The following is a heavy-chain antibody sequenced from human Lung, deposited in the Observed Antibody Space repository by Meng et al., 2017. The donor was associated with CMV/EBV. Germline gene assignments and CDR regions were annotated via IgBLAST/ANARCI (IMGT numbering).Heavy chain of an antibody. D-gene: IGHD2-8*02. CDR3: ERDFSLYRISGVQ. Sequence: GLLVECGGVLGELAGSLRLFCTCSGFTFSDSYISWIRQPPGNGLEWVSYISRTTGYTEYADSVKGRFTISRDNAKNSLFLQMNSLRSEDTDVYYCERDFSLYRISGVQWGQGTLVTVSS. V-gene: IGHV3-11*05. CDR1: GFTFSDSY. J-gene: IGHJ4*02. CDR2: ISRTTGYT.